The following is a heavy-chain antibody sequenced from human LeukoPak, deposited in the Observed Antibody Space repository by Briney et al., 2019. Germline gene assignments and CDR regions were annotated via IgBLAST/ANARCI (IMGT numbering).Heavy chain of an antibody. CDR1: AYTFTSYD. V-gene: IGHV1-8*01. CDR3: ARVSGFERKDSFSY. Sequence: ASVKVSCEASAYTFTSYDINWVRQATGQGLEWMGWMNPNSGNTGYAQRFQGRVTMTRDNSISTAYMELSNLTSEDTAVYFCARVSGFERKDSFSYWGQGTLVTVSS. CDR2: MNPNSGNT. J-gene: IGHJ4*02. D-gene: IGHD5-12*01.